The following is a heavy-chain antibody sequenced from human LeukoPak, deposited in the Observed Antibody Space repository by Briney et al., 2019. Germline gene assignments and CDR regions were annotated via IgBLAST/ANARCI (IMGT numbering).Heavy chain of an antibody. J-gene: IGHJ6*03. CDR2: IYTSGST. D-gene: IGHD4-17*01. V-gene: IGHV4-4*07. CDR1: GGSISSYY. Sequence: SETLSLTCTVSGGSISSYYWSWIRQPAGRGLEWIGRIYTSGSTNYNPSLKSRVTMSVDTSKNQFSLKLSSVTAADTAVYYCARAGYGAQEHYHYMDVWGKGTTVTVSS. CDR3: ARAGYGAQEHYHYMDV.